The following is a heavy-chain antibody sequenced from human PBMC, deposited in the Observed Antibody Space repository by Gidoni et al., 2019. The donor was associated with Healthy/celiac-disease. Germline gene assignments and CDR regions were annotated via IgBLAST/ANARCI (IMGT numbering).Heavy chain of an antibody. J-gene: IGHJ6*02. CDR1: GYTLTELS. V-gene: IGHV1-24*01. CDR3: ATDKGYYYGMDV. Sequence: QVQLVQSGAEVKKPGASVKVSCKVSGYTLTELSMHWVRQVPGKGLEWMGGFDPEDGETIYAQKFQGSVTMTEDTSTDTAYMELSSLRSEDTAVYYCATDKGYYYGMDVWGQGTTVTVSS. CDR2: FDPEDGET.